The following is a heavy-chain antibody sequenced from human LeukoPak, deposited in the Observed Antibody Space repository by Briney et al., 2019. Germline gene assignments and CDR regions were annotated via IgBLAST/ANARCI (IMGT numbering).Heavy chain of an antibody. V-gene: IGHV4-39*01. CDR3: ARHRALVGAPFD. CDR2: IYYSGST. D-gene: IGHD1-26*01. Sequence: PSETLSLTCTVSGGSISSSSYYWGWIRQPPGKGLEWIGSIYYSGSTNYNPSLKSRVTISVDTSKNQFSLKLSSVTAADTAVYYCARHRALVGAPFDWGQGTLVTVSS. J-gene: IGHJ4*02. CDR1: GGSISSSSYY.